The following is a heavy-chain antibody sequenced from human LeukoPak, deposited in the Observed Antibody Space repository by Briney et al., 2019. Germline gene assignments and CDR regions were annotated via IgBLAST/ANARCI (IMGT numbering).Heavy chain of an antibody. Sequence: GESLKISCKGSGYSFTSYWIGWVRQMPGKGLEWMGVIYPGDSDTRYSPSFQGQVTISADKSISTAYLQWSSLKASDTAMYYCAISPWFGEFRPYYFDYWGQGTLVTVSS. CDR2: IYPGDSDT. J-gene: IGHJ4*02. CDR3: AISPWFGEFRPYYFDY. D-gene: IGHD3-10*01. V-gene: IGHV5-51*01. CDR1: GYSFTSYW.